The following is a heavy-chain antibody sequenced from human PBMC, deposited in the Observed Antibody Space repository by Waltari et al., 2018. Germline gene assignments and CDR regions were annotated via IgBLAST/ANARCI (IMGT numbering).Heavy chain of an antibody. V-gene: IGHV4-39*07. J-gene: IGHJ6*02. Sequence: QLQLQESGPGLVKPSETLSLTCTVSGGSISSSSYYWGWIRLPPGKGLEWIGSIYYSGSTYYNPSLKSRVTISVDTSKNQFSLKLSSVTAADTAVYYCARGANDYIKIYYYGMGVWGQGTTVTVSS. CDR3: ARGANDYIKIYYYGMGV. CDR2: IYYSGST. D-gene: IGHD4-4*01. CDR1: GGSISSSSYY.